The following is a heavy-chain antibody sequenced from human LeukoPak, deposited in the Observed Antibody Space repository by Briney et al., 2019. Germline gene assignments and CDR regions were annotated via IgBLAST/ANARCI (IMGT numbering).Heavy chain of an antibody. Sequence: GGSLRLSCAASGFTFSSYEMNWVRQAPGKGLEWVSYISSSGSTIYYADAVKGRFTISRDNAKNSLYLQMNSLRAEDTAVYYCARGTLYSGYDPSSPVYYYYYGMDVWGQGTTVTVSS. V-gene: IGHV3-48*03. CDR1: GFTFSSYE. CDR3: ARGTLYSGYDPSSPVYYYYYGMDV. J-gene: IGHJ6*02. D-gene: IGHD5-12*01. CDR2: ISSSGSTI.